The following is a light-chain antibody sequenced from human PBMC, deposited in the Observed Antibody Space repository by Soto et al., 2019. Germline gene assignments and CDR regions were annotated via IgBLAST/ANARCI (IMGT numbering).Light chain of an antibody. Sequence: EIVMTQSPATLSVSPGERATLSCRASQSVSSNLAWYQQKPGQAPRLLIYGASTRATGIPARFSGSGSGTEFTLTSSRLQSEDFAVYYCQQYNNWPPYTVGQGTKLEIK. CDR3: QQYNNWPPYT. J-gene: IGKJ2*01. CDR1: QSVSSN. CDR2: GAS. V-gene: IGKV3-15*01.